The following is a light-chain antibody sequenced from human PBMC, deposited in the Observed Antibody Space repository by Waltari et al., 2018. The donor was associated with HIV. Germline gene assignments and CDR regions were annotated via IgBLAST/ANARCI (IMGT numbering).Light chain of an antibody. Sequence: QSVLAQPSSVSGAPGQRVVLTCAVISSNFGPNYDVHCAQQFPGTAPKLLIDATTHRPPGVPDLFSGCQSGTSAALAITGLRPEEEADYSCQSYDSSLSGSEVFGGGTKLSVL. CDR2: ATT. CDR1: SSNFGPNYD. V-gene: IGLV1-40*01. CDR3: QSYDSSLSGSEV. J-gene: IGLJ2*01.